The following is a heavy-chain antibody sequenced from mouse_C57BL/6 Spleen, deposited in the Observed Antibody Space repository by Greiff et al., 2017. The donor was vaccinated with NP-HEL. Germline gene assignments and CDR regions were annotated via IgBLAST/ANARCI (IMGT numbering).Heavy chain of an antibody. CDR1: GYAFSSYW. V-gene: IGHV1-80*01. D-gene: IGHD1-1*01. Sequence: VKLVESGAELVKPGASVKISCKASGYAFSSYWMNWVKQRPGKGLEWIGQIYPGDGDTNYNGKFKGKATLTADKSSSTAYMQLSSLTSEDSAVYFCARSGYGSSSYYFDYWGQGTTLTVSS. J-gene: IGHJ2*01. CDR2: IYPGDGDT. CDR3: ARSGYGSSSYYFDY.